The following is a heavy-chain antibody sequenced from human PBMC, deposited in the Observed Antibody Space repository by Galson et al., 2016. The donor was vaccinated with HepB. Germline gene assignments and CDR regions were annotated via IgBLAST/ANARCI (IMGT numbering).Heavy chain of an antibody. CDR1: GFDFSTYW. Sequence: QSGAEVKKPGESLRISCKASGFDFSTYWINWVRQLPGKGLQWVGGIAPSDSYTNFSPSLRGHVAISVDKSLNTAYLQWRGLTASDTAMYYCARRRRTGDFYHGFDVWGQGTTVTVSS. CDR3: ARRRRTGDFYHGFDV. CDR2: IAPSDSYT. D-gene: IGHD2/OR15-2a*01. V-gene: IGHV5-10-1*01. J-gene: IGHJ6*02.